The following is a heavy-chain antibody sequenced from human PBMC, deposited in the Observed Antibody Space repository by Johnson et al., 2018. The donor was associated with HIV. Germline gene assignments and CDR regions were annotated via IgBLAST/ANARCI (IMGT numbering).Heavy chain of an antibody. J-gene: IGHJ3*02. CDR1: GFTFDDYG. V-gene: IGHV3-20*04. D-gene: IGHD6-13*01. Sequence: MLLVESGGGVVRPGGSLRLSCAASGFTFDDYGMRWVRQAPGKGLEWVSGINWNGGSTGYADSVKGRFTISRDNAKNSLYLQMNSLRAEDTAVYYCAKDLGVAADPDAFDIWGQGTMVTVSS. CDR2: INWNGGST. CDR3: AKDLGVAADPDAFDI.